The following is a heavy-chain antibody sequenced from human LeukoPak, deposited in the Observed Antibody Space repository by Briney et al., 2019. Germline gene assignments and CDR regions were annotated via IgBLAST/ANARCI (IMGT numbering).Heavy chain of an antibody. D-gene: IGHD4-17*01. CDR2: IYHSGST. V-gene: IGHV4-30-2*01. Sequence: SETLSLTCAVSGGSISIGGYSRSWIRQPPGKGLEWIGYIYHSGSTYYNPSLKSRVTISVDRSKNQFSLKLSSVTAADTAVYYCARGVDYAGPPRGDAFHIWGQGTMVTVSS. CDR1: GGSISIGGYS. CDR3: ARGVDYAGPPRGDAFHI. J-gene: IGHJ3*02.